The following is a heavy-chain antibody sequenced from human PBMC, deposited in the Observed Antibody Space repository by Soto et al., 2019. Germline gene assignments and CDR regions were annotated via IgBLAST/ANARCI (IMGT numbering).Heavy chain of an antibody. CDR1: GGTFSSYT. Sequence: ASVKVSCKASGGTFSSYTISWVRQAPGQGLEWMGRIIPILGIANYAQKFQGRVTITADKSTSTAYMELSSLRSEDTAVYYCASTLGCSGGSCYHPRLGYYMDVWGKGTTVTVSS. CDR2: IIPILGIA. V-gene: IGHV1-69*02. D-gene: IGHD2-15*01. CDR3: ASTLGCSGGSCYHPRLGYYMDV. J-gene: IGHJ6*03.